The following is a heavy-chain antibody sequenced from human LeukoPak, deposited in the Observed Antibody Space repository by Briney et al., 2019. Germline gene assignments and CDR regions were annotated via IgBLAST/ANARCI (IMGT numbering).Heavy chain of an antibody. CDR1: GYTFTSYG. J-gene: IGHJ3*02. D-gene: IGHD5-24*01. CDR3: ARGGNYLDAFDI. CDR2: ISAYNGNT. V-gene: IGHV1-18*01. Sequence: ASVKVSCKASGYTFTSYGISWVRQAPGQGLEWMGWISAYNGNTKYSQKFQGRVTITRDTSASTAYMELSSLRSEDTAVYYCARGGNYLDAFDIWGQGTMVTVSS.